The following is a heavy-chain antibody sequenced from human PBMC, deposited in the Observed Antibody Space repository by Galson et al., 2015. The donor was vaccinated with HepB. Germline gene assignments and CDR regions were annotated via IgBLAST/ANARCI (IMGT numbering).Heavy chain of an antibody. CDR1: GYTFTSYA. V-gene: IGHV1-3*01. CDR3: ARDGGATDAFDI. D-gene: IGHD1-26*01. Sequence: SVKVSCKASGYTFTSYAMHWVRQAPGQRLEWMGWINAGNGNTKYSQKFQGRVTITRGTSASTAYMELSSLRSEDTAVYYCARDGGATDAFDIWGQGTMVTVSS. J-gene: IGHJ3*02. CDR2: INAGNGNT.